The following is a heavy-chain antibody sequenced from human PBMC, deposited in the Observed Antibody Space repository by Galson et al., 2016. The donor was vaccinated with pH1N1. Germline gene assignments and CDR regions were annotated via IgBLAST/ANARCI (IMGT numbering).Heavy chain of an antibody. Sequence: SLRLSCAASGFTFHDYTMHWVRQTPGKGLEWVSLVSWDGGSTYYADYVKGRFTVSRDNSKNSLYLQMNSLRSEDTALYYCAKEIQRGSYGMGVWGRGTTVTVSS. CDR2: VSWDGGST. D-gene: IGHD3-16*01. CDR3: AKEIQRGSYGMGV. J-gene: IGHJ6*02. CDR1: GFTFHDYT. V-gene: IGHV3-43*01.